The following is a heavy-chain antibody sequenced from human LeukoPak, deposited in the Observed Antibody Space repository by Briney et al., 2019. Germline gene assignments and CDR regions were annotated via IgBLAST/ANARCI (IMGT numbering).Heavy chain of an antibody. J-gene: IGHJ4*02. CDR1: GYSLTSYW. D-gene: IGHD5-24*01. CDR2: IYPGDSGT. CDR3: ARRGRDGDGYNWTPVDY. Sequence: GESLKISCKGSGYSLTSYWIGWVRQMPGKGLEWMGIIYPGDSGTRYSPSFQGQVTISADKSISTAYLQWSSLKASDTAMYYCARRGRDGDGYNWTPVDYWGQGTLVTVSS. V-gene: IGHV5-51*01.